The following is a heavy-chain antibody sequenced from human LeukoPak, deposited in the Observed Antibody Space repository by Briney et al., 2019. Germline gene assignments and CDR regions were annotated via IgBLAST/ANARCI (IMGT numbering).Heavy chain of an antibody. D-gene: IGHD5/OR15-5a*01. CDR2: IHPGGSDT. V-gene: IGHV5-51*01. CDR3: AVSTTAGIDY. Sequence: GESLKISCKASGYSFTSYWIGLVRQMPGKGLEWMGIIHPGGSDTRYSPSFQGQVTISADKSISTAYLQWSSLKASDTGMYYCAVSTTAGIDYWGQGTLVTVSS. J-gene: IGHJ4*02. CDR1: GYSFTSYW.